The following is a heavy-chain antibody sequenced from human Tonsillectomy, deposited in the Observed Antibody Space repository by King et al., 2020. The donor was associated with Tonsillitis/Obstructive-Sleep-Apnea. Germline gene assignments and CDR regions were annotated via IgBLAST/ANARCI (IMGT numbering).Heavy chain of an antibody. CDR3: GRDRQGVDY. V-gene: IGHV1-3*01. CDR2: INPGSGNT. Sequence: QLVQSGAEMKKPGASVKVSCTASGYSFTDYALYWIRQAPGHSLEWMGWINPGSGNTKYSQKFQGRLSITRDTSANTAYMELCGLRSEDTAVYFCGRDRQGVDYWGQGTLVSVSS. CDR1: GYSFTDYA. J-gene: IGHJ4*02.